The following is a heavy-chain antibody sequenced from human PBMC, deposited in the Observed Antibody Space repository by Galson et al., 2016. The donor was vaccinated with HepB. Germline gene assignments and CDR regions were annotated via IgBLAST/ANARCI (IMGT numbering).Heavy chain of an antibody. J-gene: IGHJ6*03. Sequence: SVKVSCKASGGTFDSYAINWVRLAPGQGLEWLGGIIPVLGTANYAQKFQGRVTITADKATSTAYMALSSLRSEDTAVYYCARGRWKQQLVATSYFYMVVWGKGTTVTVSS. D-gene: IGHD6-13*01. CDR1: GGTFDSYA. CDR2: IIPVLGTA. V-gene: IGHV1-69*10. CDR3: ARGRWKQQLVATSYFYMVV.